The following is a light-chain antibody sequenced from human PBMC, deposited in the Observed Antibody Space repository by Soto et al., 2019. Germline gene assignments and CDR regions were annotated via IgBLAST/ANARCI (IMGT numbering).Light chain of an antibody. J-gene: IGKJ2*01. Sequence: EIVLTQSPATLSLSPGERATISCRASQSVSSYLAWYQQKPGQAPRLLIYDASNRATGIPARFSGSGSGTHFNLTISSLEPEDFAVYYCQQRSNWLPRTFGQGTKLELK. CDR3: QQRSNWLPRT. CDR2: DAS. CDR1: QSVSSY. V-gene: IGKV3-11*01.